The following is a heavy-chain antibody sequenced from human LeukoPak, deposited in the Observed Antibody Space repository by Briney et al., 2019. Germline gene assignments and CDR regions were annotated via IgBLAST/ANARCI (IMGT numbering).Heavy chain of an antibody. V-gene: IGHV3-7*05. D-gene: IGHD6-19*01. J-gene: IGHJ4*02. CDR1: GFTFSTFW. Sequence: PGGSLRLSCAASGFTFSTFWMTWVRQAPGKGLEWVANIKQEGSEEYYVDSLKGRFTISRDNAKNSLYLQMNSLRAEDTAVYYCARSGMAVAATPWDWGQGTLVTVSS. CDR3: ARSGMAVAATPWD. CDR2: IKQEGSEE.